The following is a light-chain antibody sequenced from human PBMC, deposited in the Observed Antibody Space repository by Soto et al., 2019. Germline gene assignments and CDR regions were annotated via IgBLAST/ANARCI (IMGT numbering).Light chain of an antibody. V-gene: IGKV1-39*01. CDR1: QSISIS. CDR2: GAS. CDR3: QQTDTTPEIT. J-gene: IGKJ5*01. Sequence: IPRTHSPYTRSECVGSXXTVTFAVSQSISISLNWYQLKPGKAPILLMYGASYLKSGVPTRFSGSGSGTDFTLTISSLQPEDFATYYCQQTDTTPEITFGQGGRLETK.